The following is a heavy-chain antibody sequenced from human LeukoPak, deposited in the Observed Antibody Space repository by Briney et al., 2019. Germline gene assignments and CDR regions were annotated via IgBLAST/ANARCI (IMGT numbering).Heavy chain of an antibody. CDR3: ARVAGYCSSTSAAGGSCYSPDY. Sequence: ASVKVSCKASGYTFTGYYMYWVRQAPGQGLEWMGRINPNSGGTNYAQKFQGRVTMTRDTSISTAYMELSRLRSDDTAVYYCARVAGYCSSTSAAGGSCYSPDYWGQGTLVTVSS. CDR1: GYTFTGYY. D-gene: IGHD2-2*01. V-gene: IGHV1-2*06. J-gene: IGHJ4*02. CDR2: INPNSGGT.